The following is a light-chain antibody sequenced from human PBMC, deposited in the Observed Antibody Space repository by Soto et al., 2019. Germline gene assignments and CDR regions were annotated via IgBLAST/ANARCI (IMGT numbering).Light chain of an antibody. J-gene: IGKJ1*01. CDR2: DAS. CDR3: QQYGSSRT. Sequence: EIVLTQSPATLSLTPGERATLSCGASQIVSSNYLAWYQQKPGLAPRLVIYDASTRATGIPDRFSGSGSGTDFTLTISRLEPEDFAVYYCQQYGSSRTFGQGTKVDIK. CDR1: QIVSSNY. V-gene: IGKV3D-20*01.